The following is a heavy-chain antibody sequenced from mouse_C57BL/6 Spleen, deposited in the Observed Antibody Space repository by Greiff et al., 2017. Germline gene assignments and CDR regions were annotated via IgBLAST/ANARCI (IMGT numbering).Heavy chain of an antibody. D-gene: IGHD4-1*02. CDR3: ARGRLNWDEGFDY. J-gene: IGHJ2*01. V-gene: IGHV3-6*01. CDR1: GYSITSGYY. Sequence: EVQLQQSGPGLVKPSQSLSLTCSVTGYSITSGYYWNWIRQFPGNKLEWMGYISYDGSNNYNPYLKNRISITRDTSKNQFFLKLNSVTTEDTATYYCARGRLNWDEGFDYWGQGTTLTVSS. CDR2: ISYDGSN.